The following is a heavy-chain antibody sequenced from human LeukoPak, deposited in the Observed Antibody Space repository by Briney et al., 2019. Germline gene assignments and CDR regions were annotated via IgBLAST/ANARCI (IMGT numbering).Heavy chain of an antibody. CDR1: GFTFSSYA. Sequence: GGSLRLSCAAAGFTFSSYAMHWVRQAPGKGLEGVAVISYDGSNKYYADSVKGRFTISRDNSKNTLYLHMNSLRAEDTAVYYCARGEYHYYDSSGYYFDYWGQGTLVTVSS. CDR3: ARGEYHYYDSSGYYFDY. V-gene: IGHV3-30-3*01. CDR2: ISYDGSNK. D-gene: IGHD3-22*01. J-gene: IGHJ4*02.